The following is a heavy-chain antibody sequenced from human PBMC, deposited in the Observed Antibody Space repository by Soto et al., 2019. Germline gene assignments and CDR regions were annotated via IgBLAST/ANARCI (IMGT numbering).Heavy chain of an antibody. J-gene: IGHJ6*02. CDR1: GFSFSSYG. CDR2: ISYDGSNK. CDR3: ARSSSSTLNYYYAMDV. Sequence: QVQLVESGGGVVQPGRSLRLSCAASGFSFSSYGMHWVRQAPGKGLEWVAVISYDGSNKYYADSVKGRFTIARDNSQNTLYLQMNSLRIEDTAVFYCARSSSSTLNYYYAMDVWGQGTTVTVSS. V-gene: IGHV3-30*03. D-gene: IGHD6-6*01.